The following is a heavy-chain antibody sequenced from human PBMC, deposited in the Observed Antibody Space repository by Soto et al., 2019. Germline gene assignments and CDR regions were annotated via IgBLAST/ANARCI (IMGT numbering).Heavy chain of an antibody. Sequence: GGSLRLSCATSGLTFSNYAMSWVRQAPGGGLEWVSSMSGSSSTTYYADSVRGRFTISRDRSKNTLYLQMSSLRAEDTALYYCAKNQERELPRVIDFWGQGTLVTV. CDR2: MSGSSSTT. J-gene: IGHJ4*02. CDR1: GLTFSNYA. D-gene: IGHD1-7*01. CDR3: AKNQERELPRVIDF. V-gene: IGHV3-23*01.